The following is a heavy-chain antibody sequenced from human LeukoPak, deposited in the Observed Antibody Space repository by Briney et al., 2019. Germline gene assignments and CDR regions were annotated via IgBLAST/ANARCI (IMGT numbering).Heavy chain of an antibody. CDR2: ITSGGSDI. CDR3: ARLRTPDDMDY. Sequence: GGSLRLSCPASGFTFSCSARHGVRQAPGKGLEWVSFITSGGSDIDYADSVRGRFTISRDNANNTLFLQMDSLRVEDTAVYYCARLRTPDDMDYWGQGTLVTVSS. V-gene: IGHV3-48*01. J-gene: IGHJ4*02. CDR1: GFTFSCSA. D-gene: IGHD3-3*01.